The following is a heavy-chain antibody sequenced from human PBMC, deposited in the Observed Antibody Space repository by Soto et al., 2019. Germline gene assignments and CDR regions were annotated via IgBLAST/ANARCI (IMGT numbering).Heavy chain of an antibody. V-gene: IGHV1-2*04. D-gene: IGHD3-3*01. J-gene: IGHJ6*02. CDR1: GYTFTGYY. CDR3: ARGGRITIFGVVMAAGWV. CDR2: INPNSGGT. Sequence: QVQLVQSGAEVKKPGASVKVSCKASGYTFTGYYMHWVRQAPGQGLEWMGWINPNSGGTNYAQKFQGWVTMTRDTSISTTYMELGRMRSDDTAVDYCARGGRITIFGVVMAAGWVWGQGTTVTVSS.